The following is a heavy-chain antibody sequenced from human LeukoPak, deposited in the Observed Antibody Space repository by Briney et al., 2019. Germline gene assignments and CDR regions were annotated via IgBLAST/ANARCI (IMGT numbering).Heavy chain of an antibody. Sequence: GASVKVSCKASGYTFTSYYMHWVRQAPGQGLEWMGLINPTGDSTAYAQKFQGRVTMTRDMSTSTDYLELSSLRSEDTAIYYCARDNSLDGNAWWFDPWGQGTLVTVSS. V-gene: IGHV1-46*01. J-gene: IGHJ5*02. CDR3: ARDNSLDGNAWWFDP. CDR2: INPTGDST. CDR1: GYTFTSYY. D-gene: IGHD6-19*01.